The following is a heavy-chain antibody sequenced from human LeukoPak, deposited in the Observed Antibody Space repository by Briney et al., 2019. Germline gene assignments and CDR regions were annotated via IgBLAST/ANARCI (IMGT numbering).Heavy chain of an antibody. CDR1: GFTFNSYP. D-gene: IGHD6-6*01. CDR3: ARHKSSWRIDY. J-gene: IGHJ4*02. CDR2: ISDSGGNT. V-gene: IGHV3-23*01. Sequence: GSLRLSCAASGFTFNSYPMSWVRQAPWERLEWVSGISDSGGNTYYADSVRGRFTISRDNSKNTLYLQMNSLRAEDTAVYYCARHKSSWRIDYWGQGTLVTVSS.